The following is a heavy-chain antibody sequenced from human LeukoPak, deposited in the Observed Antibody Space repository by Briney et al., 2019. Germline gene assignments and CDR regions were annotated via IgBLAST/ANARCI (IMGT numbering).Heavy chain of an antibody. Sequence: PGRSLRLSCAASGFTFSSYCMHWVRQAPGKGLEWVAVIWYDGSNKYYADSVKGRFTISRDNSKNTLYLQMNSLRAEDTAVYYCARDLVLGSGSYRLDYWGQGTLVTVSS. V-gene: IGHV3-33*01. D-gene: IGHD3-10*01. CDR3: ARDLVLGSGSYRLDY. CDR2: IWYDGSNK. J-gene: IGHJ4*02. CDR1: GFTFSSYC.